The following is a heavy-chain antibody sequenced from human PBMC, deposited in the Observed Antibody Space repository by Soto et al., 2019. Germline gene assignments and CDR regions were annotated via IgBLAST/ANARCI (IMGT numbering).Heavy chain of an antibody. V-gene: IGHV3-23*01. D-gene: IGHD3-16*01. CDR3: ANSHRGRLRRFDY. CDR1: GFTFSSYA. CDR2: ISGSGGST. J-gene: IGHJ4*02. Sequence: GGSLRLSCAASGFTFSSYAMSWVRQAPGKGLEWVSAISGSGGSTYYADSVKGRFTISRDNSKNTLYLQMNSLRAEDTAVYYCANSHRGRLRRFDYWGQGTLVTVSS.